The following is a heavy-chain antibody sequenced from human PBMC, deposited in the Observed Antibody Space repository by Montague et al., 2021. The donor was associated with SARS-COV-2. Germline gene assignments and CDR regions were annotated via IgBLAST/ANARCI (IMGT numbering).Heavy chain of an antibody. V-gene: IGHV3-66*01. CDR1: GFTVSSNH. CDR2: IYSGGTT. D-gene: IGHD2-2*01. CDR3: ARALSFSNWFDP. Sequence: SLRLSCAASGFTVSSNHMSWVRQAPGKGLEWVSVIYSGGTTYYADSVKGRFIISRDNSKNTLYLQMNSLRAEDTAVYYCARALSFSNWFDPWGQGTLVTVSS. J-gene: IGHJ5*02.